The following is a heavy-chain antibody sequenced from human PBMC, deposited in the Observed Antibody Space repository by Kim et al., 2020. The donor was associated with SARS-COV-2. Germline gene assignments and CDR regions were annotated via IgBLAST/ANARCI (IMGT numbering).Heavy chain of an antibody. D-gene: IGHD3-22*01. J-gene: IGHJ4*02. CDR2: MNPNSGNT. Sequence: ASVKVSCKASGYTFTSYDINWVRQATGQGLEWMGWMNPNSGNTGYAQKFQGRVTMTRNTSISTAYMELSSLRSEDTAVYYCARRRFYYYDSSADIPRDIFDYWGQGTLVTVSS. CDR1: GYTFTSYD. V-gene: IGHV1-8*01. CDR3: ARRRFYYYDSSADIPRDIFDY.